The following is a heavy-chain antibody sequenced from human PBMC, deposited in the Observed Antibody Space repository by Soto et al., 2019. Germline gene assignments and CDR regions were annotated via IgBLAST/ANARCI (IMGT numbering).Heavy chain of an antibody. CDR3: AKDYSSSWYGRYYYGMDV. J-gene: IGHJ6*02. CDR2: ISGSGGST. Sequence: PGGSLRLSCAASGFTFSIYAMSWVRQAPGKGLEWVSAISGSGGSTYYADSVKGRFTISRDNSKNTLYLQMNSLRAEDTAVYYCAKDYSSSWYGRYYYGMDVWGQGTTVTVSS. V-gene: IGHV3-23*01. CDR1: GFTFSIYA. D-gene: IGHD6-13*01.